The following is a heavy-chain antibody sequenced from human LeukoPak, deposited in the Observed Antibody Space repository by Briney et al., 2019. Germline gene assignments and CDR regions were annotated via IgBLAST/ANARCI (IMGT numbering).Heavy chain of an antibody. Sequence: GASVKVSCKGSGYTFTKYGISWVRQAPGQGLEWMGWINTNTGNPTYAQGFTGRFVFSLDTSVSTAYLQISSLKAEDTAVYYCARDLGLGADYWGQGTLVTVSS. J-gene: IGHJ4*02. CDR1: GYTFTKYG. CDR3: ARDLGLGADY. V-gene: IGHV7-4-1*02. CDR2: INTNTGNP. D-gene: IGHD3-16*01.